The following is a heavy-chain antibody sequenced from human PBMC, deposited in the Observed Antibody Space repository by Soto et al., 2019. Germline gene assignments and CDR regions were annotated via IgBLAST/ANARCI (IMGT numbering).Heavy chain of an antibody. Sequence: PSETLSLTCAVCGGSISSSTDYWGWIRQPPGKGLEWIGNIFYSGGTYYNPSLMSRVTISVDTSKNQFSLKLTSVTATDSAVYYCARRGGITIFGVVVMGAFDIWGQGTMVTVS. J-gene: IGHJ3*02. D-gene: IGHD3-3*01. CDR1: GGSISSSTDY. CDR2: IFYSGGT. CDR3: ARRGGITIFGVVVMGAFDI. V-gene: IGHV4-39*01.